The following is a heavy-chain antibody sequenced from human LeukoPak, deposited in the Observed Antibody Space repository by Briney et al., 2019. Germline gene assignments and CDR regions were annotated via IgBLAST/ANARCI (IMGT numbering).Heavy chain of an antibody. V-gene: IGHV1-2*02. CDR2: IYPNNGAT. D-gene: IGHD3-10*01. Sequence: ASVKVSCKASGYTFSGTGWYLYWLRQAPGQGLECMGWIYPNNGATAYAQKFQGRVAMTRDTSITTAYKESRLRPDDTAVYYCARDGPAQMVDFDYWGQGTLVTVSS. CDR1: GYTFSGTGWY. J-gene: IGHJ4*02. CDR3: ARDGPAQMVDFDY.